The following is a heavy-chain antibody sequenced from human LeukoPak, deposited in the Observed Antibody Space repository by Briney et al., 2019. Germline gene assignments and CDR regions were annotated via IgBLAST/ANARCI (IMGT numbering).Heavy chain of an antibody. CDR3: AKDLGQWLIRGFDY. J-gene: IGHJ4*02. D-gene: IGHD6-19*01. Sequence: GGSLRLSCAAPGFTFSSYGMHWVRQAPGKGLEWVAFIRYDGSHKYFVDSVKGRFIISRDNSKNTLFLQMNSLRAEDTAVYYCAKDLGQWLIRGFDYWGQGTLVTVSS. CDR2: IRYDGSHK. V-gene: IGHV3-30*02. CDR1: GFTFSSYG.